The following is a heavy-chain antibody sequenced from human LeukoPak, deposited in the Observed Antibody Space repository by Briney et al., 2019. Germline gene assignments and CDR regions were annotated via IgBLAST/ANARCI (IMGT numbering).Heavy chain of an antibody. V-gene: IGHV3-21*01. J-gene: IGHJ4*02. Sequence: GGSLRLSCAASGFTFNRNAISWVRQAPGKGLEWVSSISSSSSYIYYADSVKGRFTISRDNAKNSLYLQMNSLRAEDTAVYYCARDREYSSSCYDYWGQGTLVTVSS. D-gene: IGHD6-6*01. CDR2: ISSSSSYI. CDR3: ARDREYSSSCYDY. CDR1: GFTFNRNA.